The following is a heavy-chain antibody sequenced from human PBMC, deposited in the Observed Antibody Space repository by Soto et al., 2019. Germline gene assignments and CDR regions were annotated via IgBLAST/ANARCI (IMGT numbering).Heavy chain of an antibody. D-gene: IGHD2-15*01. Sequence: QVQLVQSGAEVKKPGASVKVSCKASGYTFTSYAMHWVRQAPGQRLEWMGWINAGNGNTKYSQKFQGGVTITRDTSASTAYMELSSLRSEDTAVYYCARDLYCSGGSCYSDWGQGTLVTVSS. CDR3: ARDLYCSGGSCYSD. CDR2: INAGNGNT. CDR1: GYTFTSYA. J-gene: IGHJ4*02. V-gene: IGHV1-3*01.